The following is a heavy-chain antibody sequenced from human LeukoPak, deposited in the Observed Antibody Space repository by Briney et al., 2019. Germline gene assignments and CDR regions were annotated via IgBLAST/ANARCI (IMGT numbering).Heavy chain of an antibody. CDR1: GYSFTSYW. J-gene: IGHJ4*02. Sequence: GESLKISCKGSGYSFTSYWIGWVRQMPGKGLEWMGIIYPGDSDTSYSPSFQGQVTISADKSISTAYLQWSSLKASDTAMYYFARLYYDSSGYQTAPFDYWGQGTLVTVSS. D-gene: IGHD3-22*01. CDR2: IYPGDSDT. CDR3: ARLYYDSSGYQTAPFDY. V-gene: IGHV5-51*01.